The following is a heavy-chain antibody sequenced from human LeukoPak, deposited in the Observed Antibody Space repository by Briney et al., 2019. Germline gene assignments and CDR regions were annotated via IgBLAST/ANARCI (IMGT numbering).Heavy chain of an antibody. D-gene: IGHD3-10*01. CDR1: GFTFSSSA. CDR2: ISGSGSGGST. V-gene: IGHV3-23*01. CDR3: AKSSGFGELSAYYMDV. Sequence: GGSLRLSCAASGFTFSSSAMSWVRQAPGKGLEWVSSISGSGSGGSTYYAGSVKGRFTISRDNSKNTLYLQMNSLRAEDTAVYYCAKSSGFGELSAYYMDVWGKGTTVTVSS. J-gene: IGHJ6*03.